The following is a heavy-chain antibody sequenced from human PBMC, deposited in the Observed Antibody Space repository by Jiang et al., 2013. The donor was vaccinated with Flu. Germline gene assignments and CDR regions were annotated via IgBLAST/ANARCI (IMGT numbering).Heavy chain of an antibody. CDR3: ARGPHWSETALPVFFDF. CDR2: INHGGST. CDR1: GGSFSGYS. V-gene: IGHV4-34*01. D-gene: IGHD2-8*02. J-gene: IGHJ4*02. Sequence: LLKPSETLSLTCAVYGGSFSGYSWNWIRQPPGKGLEWIGEINHGGSTNYHPSLKSRVSISVDKLKDQFSLELTSVTAADTAVYYCARGPHWSETALPVFFDFWGQGTLVTVSS.